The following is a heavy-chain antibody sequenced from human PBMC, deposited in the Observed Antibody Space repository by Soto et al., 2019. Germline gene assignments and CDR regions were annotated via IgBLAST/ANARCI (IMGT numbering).Heavy chain of an antibody. D-gene: IGHD6-6*01. CDR3: ARDPPHTTPLELVQLYYSYGMDV. J-gene: IGHJ6*02. CDR2: IIPIFGTA. CDR1: GGTFSSYA. Sequence: QVQLVQSGAEVKKPGSSVKVSCKASGGTFSSYAISWVRQAPGQGLEWMGGIIPIFGTANYAQKFQGRVTITADNSTSTADMELSSLRSEDTAVYYCARDPPHTTPLELVQLYYSYGMDVWGQGTTVTVSS. V-gene: IGHV1-69*06.